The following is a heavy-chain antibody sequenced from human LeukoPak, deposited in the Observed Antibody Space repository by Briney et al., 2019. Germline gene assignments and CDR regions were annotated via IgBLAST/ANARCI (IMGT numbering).Heavy chain of an antibody. J-gene: IGHJ6*02. CDR1: GYTLTELS. Sequence: ASVKVSCKVSGYTLTELSIHWVRQAPGKGLEWMGGFDPEDAEPLSALKFHGRLTMTEDSSTDTAYMELSSLRSEDTAVYYCARRNPYNGAYYYYYGMDVWGQGTTVTVSS. V-gene: IGHV1-24*01. CDR3: ARRNPYNGAYYYYYGMDV. D-gene: IGHD5-12*01. CDR2: FDPEDAEP.